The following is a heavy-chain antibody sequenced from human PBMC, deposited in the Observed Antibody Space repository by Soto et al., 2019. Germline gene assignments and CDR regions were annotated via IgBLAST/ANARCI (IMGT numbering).Heavy chain of an antibody. D-gene: IGHD1-26*01. V-gene: IGHV5-51*01. Sequence: PGESLKISCKGSGYSFTSYWIGWVRQMPGKGLEWMGIIYPGDSDTRYSPSFQGQVTITADKSISTAYLQWSSLKASDTAMYYCARHIGSTSNGFDPWGQGTLVTVSS. CDR2: IYPGDSDT. J-gene: IGHJ5*02. CDR3: ARHIGSTSNGFDP. CDR1: GYSFTSYW.